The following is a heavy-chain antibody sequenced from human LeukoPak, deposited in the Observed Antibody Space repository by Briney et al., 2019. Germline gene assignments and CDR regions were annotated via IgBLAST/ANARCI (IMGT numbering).Heavy chain of an antibody. V-gene: IGHV3-21*01. CDR3: AREGYVLDIDYFDY. J-gene: IGHJ4*02. CDR1: GFTFSSYA. Sequence: GGSLRLSCAASGFTFSSYAMSWVRQAPGKGLEWVSSISSSSSYIYYADSVKGRFTISRDNAKNSLYLQMNSLRAEETAVYFCAREGYVLDIDYFDYWGQGALVTVSS. CDR2: ISSSSSYI. D-gene: IGHD5-12*01.